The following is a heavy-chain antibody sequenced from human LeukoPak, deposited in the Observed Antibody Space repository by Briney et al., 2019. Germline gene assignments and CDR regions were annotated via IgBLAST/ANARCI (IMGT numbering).Heavy chain of an antibody. J-gene: IGHJ4*02. V-gene: IGHV1-18*01. D-gene: IGHD3-3*01. CDR1: GYTFTSYG. Sequence: ASVKVSCKASGYTFTSYGTSWVRQAPGQGLEWMGWISAYNGNTNYAQKLQGRVTMTTDTSTSTAYMELRSLRSDDTAVYYCARDQDFRSGRYRRDFDYWGQGTLVTVSS. CDR2: ISAYNGNT. CDR3: ARDQDFRSGRYRRDFDY.